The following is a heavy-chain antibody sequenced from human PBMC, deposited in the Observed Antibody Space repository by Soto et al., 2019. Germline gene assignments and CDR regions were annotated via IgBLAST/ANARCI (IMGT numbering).Heavy chain of an antibody. V-gene: IGHV3-21*01. D-gene: IGHD4-4*01. J-gene: IGHJ2*01. CDR3: ARTSSVYSTYWYFDH. CDR1: GFTFSSYS. Sequence: EVQLVESGGGLVKPGGSLRLSCAASGFTFSSYSMNWVRQAPGKGLEWVSSISSSSSYIYYADSVKGRFTISRDNAKNSLHLQTNSQRAEDTAVYYCARTSSVYSTYWYFDHWGRGTLVTVSS. CDR2: ISSSSSYI.